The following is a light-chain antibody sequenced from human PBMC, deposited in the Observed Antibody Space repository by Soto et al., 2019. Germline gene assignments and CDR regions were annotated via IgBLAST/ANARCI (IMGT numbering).Light chain of an antibody. Sequence: EVVLTQSPGTLSLSPGERATLSCRASQNVYINSLAWYQQKPGQPPRLLIYGASTRAAAIPDRFSGSGSGADFALSIAGLEPEDFAMYYCQQYGDSPLTFGPGTRVD. J-gene: IGKJ3*01. CDR3: QQYGDSPLT. CDR1: QNVYINS. V-gene: IGKV3-20*01. CDR2: GAS.